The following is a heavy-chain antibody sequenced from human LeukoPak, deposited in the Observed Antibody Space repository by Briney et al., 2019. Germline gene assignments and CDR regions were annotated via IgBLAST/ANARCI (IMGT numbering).Heavy chain of an antibody. CDR3: ARDPPTLYDSSGYSGGYYFDY. Sequence: ASVKVSCKASGYTFTSYYMHWVRQAPGQGLEWMGIINPSGGSTGYAQKFQGRVTMTRDTSTSTVYMELSSLRSEDTAVYYCARDPPTLYDSSGYSGGYYFDYWGQGTLVTVSS. V-gene: IGHV1-46*01. J-gene: IGHJ4*02. D-gene: IGHD3-22*01. CDR1: GYTFTSYY. CDR2: INPSGGST.